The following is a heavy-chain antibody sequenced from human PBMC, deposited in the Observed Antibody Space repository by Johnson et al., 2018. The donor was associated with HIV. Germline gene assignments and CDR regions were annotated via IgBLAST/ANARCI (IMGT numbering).Heavy chain of an antibody. Sequence: MLLVESGGGVVRPGGSLRLSCAASGFTFNDHGMSWVRQAPGKGLEWVSGINWHGGTKDYADSVKGRFTISRDNAKNSLYLPMNSLRAEDTALYYCARALYFYDSTSPLESEAFDIWGQGTMVTVSS. CDR1: GFTFNDHG. D-gene: IGHD3-22*01. CDR3: ARALYFYDSTSPLESEAFDI. CDR2: INWHGGTK. J-gene: IGHJ3*02. V-gene: IGHV3-20*04.